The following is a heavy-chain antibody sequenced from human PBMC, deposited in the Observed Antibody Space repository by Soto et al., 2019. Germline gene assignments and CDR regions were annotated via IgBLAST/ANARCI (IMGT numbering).Heavy chain of an antibody. D-gene: IGHD3-16*01. V-gene: IGHV4-59*01. CDR3: ARGLIRDFDY. CDR2: NYYSGST. Sequence: SETLSLTCTVSGGSISSYYWSWIRQPPGKGLEWIGYNYYSGSTNYNPSLKSRVTISVDTSKNQFSLKLSSVTAADTAVYYCARGLIRDFDYWGQGTLVTSPQ. J-gene: IGHJ4*02. CDR1: GGSISSYY.